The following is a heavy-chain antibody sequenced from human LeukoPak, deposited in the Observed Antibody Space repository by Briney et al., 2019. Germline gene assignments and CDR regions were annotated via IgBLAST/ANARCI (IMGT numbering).Heavy chain of an antibody. CDR3: AKGVVPIAVAGKGWFDP. Sequence: PGGSLRLSCAASGFTFSSYAMSWVRQAPGKGLEWVSAISGSGGSTYYADSAKGRFTISRDNSKNTLYLQMNSLRAEDTAVYYCAKGVVPIAVAGKGWFDPWGQGTLVTVSS. J-gene: IGHJ5*02. D-gene: IGHD6-19*01. CDR2: ISGSGGST. CDR1: GFTFSSYA. V-gene: IGHV3-23*01.